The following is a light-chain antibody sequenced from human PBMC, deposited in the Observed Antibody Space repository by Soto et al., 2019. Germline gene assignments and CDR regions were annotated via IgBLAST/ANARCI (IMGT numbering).Light chain of an antibody. CDR3: QQYYNWPPWT. V-gene: IGKV3-15*01. Sequence: EIVMTQSPATLSGSPLEVASLSVTASQTVSSNLAWYQQKLGQAPRLLIYGASTRATGVPARFSGSGSGTEFTLTISSLQSEDFAVYYCQQYYNWPPWTFGQGTKVDIK. J-gene: IGKJ1*01. CDR1: QTVSSN. CDR2: GAS.